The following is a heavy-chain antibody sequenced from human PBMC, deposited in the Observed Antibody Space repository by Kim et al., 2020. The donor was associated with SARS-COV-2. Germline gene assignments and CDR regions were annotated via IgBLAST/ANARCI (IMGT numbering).Heavy chain of an antibody. J-gene: IGHJ5*02. D-gene: IGHD6-6*01. CDR1: GFSLSTSGVG. Sequence: SGPTLVKPTQTLTLTCTFSGFSLSTSGVGVGWIRQPPGKALELLALIYWDDDKRYSPSLKSRLTITKDTSKNQVVLTMTNMDPVDTATYYCAHYGYRPRIAARNWFDPWGQGTLVTVSS. CDR3: AHYGYRPRIAARNWFDP. CDR2: IYWDDDK. V-gene: IGHV2-5*02.